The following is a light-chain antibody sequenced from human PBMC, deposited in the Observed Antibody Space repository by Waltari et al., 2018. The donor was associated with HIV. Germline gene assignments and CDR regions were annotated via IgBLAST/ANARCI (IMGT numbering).Light chain of an antibody. CDR2: ECT. CDR3: SSYTASGSVI. Sequence: QSALTPPPSVSGSPGPSVTIACTGPTINYIYISWYQQHPAKAPKLIIFECTYRPSGVSNRFSGSKSGNTASLTISGLQGEDEAHYYCSSYTASGSVIFGGGTNLTVL. CDR1: TINYIY. J-gene: IGLJ2*01. V-gene: IGLV2-14*03.